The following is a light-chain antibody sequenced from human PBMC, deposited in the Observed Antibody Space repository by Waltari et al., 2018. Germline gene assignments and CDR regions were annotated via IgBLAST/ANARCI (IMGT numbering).Light chain of an antibody. Sequence: QSALTQPASVSGSPGQSITISCTGTSSDVGGYNYISWYQQNPGKAPKLMIYDVSKRPSGVSDRCSRSKSGNSASLTISGLQAEDEADYYCSSYTNSNTLVFGGGTNLTVL. J-gene: IGLJ2*01. CDR1: SSDVGGYNY. V-gene: IGLV2-14*03. CDR2: DVS. CDR3: SSYTNSNTLV.